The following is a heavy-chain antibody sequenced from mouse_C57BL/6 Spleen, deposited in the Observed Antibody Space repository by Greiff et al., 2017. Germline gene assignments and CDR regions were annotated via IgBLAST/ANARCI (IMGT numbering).Heavy chain of an antibody. Sequence: QVQLQQSGAELVKPGASVKISCKASGYAFSSYWMNWVKQRPGKGLEWIGQIYPGDGDTNYNGKFKGKATLTADKSSSTAYMQLSSLTSEDSAVYFGARRGLLRGYFDYWGQGTTLTVSS. CDR3: ARRGLLRGYFDY. CDR2: IYPGDGDT. CDR1: GYAFSSYW. D-gene: IGHD1-1*01. V-gene: IGHV1-80*01. J-gene: IGHJ2*01.